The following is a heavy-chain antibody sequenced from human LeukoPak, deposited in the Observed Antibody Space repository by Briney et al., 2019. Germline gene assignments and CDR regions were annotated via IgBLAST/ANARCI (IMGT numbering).Heavy chain of an antibody. J-gene: IGHJ4*02. CDR1: GFTFSSYA. CDR2: ISGSGGST. CDR3: AKDEGGSFAWCGSGSYSLGGGNDY. Sequence: GGSLRLSCAASGFTFSSYAMSWVRQAPGKGLEWVSAISGSGGSTYYADSVKGRFTISRDNSKNTLYLQMNSPRAEDTAVYYCAKDEGGSFAWCGSGSYSLGGGNDYWGQGTLVTVSS. D-gene: IGHD3-10*01. V-gene: IGHV3-23*01.